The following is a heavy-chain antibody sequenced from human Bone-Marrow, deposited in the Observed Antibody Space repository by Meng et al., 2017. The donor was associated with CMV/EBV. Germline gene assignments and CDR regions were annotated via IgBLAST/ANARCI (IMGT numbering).Heavy chain of an antibody. V-gene: IGHV4-4*02. CDR3: ARGGVVVVPAADHLNWFDP. J-gene: IGHJ5*02. CDR2: IYHSGST. D-gene: IGHD2-2*01. Sequence: ISSSNWWSWVRPPPGKGLEWIGEIYHSGSTNYNPSLKSRVTISVDKSKNQFSLKLSSVTAADTAVYYCARGGVVVVPAADHLNWFDPWGQGTLVTVSS. CDR1: ISSSNW.